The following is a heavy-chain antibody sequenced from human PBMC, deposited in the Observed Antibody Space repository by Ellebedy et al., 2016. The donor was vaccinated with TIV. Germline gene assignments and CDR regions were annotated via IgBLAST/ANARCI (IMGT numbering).Heavy chain of an antibody. CDR3: ARQVEAGTEFDY. CDR1: GDSMISSTYF. V-gene: IGHV4-39*07. D-gene: IGHD6-19*01. J-gene: IGHJ4*02. Sequence: MPGGSLRLSCTVSGDSMISSTYFWGWIRQPPGKGLEWIGSIYYSGSAYYNPSPKSRVSMSVDTSRNDFSLKVDSVTAADTAVYYCARQVEAGTEFDYWGQGTLVTVSS. CDR2: IYYSGSA.